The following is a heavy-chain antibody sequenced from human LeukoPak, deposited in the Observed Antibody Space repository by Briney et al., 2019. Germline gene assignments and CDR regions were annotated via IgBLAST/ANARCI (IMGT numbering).Heavy chain of an antibody. V-gene: IGHV4-39*07. J-gene: IGHJ4*02. CDR2: IYYSGST. Sequence: SETLSLTCSVSGGSISSSSYYWGWIRQPPGKGLEWIGSIYYSGSTYYNPSVKSRVTISVDTSKNQFSLKLSSVTAADTAVYYCATTTIRLGYWGQGTLVTVSS. CDR3: ATTTIRLGY. CDR1: GGSISSSSYY. D-gene: IGHD1-26*01.